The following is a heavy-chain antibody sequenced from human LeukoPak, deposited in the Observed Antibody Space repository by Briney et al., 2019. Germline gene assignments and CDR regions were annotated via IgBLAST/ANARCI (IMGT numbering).Heavy chain of an antibody. Sequence: GASVKVSCKASGYTFTGYYMHWVRQAPGQGLEWMGWINPNSGGTNYAQKFQGWVTMTRDTSISTAYMELSRLRSDDTAVYYCARDLGTAAAVGDYWGQGTLVTVSS. CDR1: GYTFTGYY. CDR2: INPNSGGT. J-gene: IGHJ4*02. D-gene: IGHD6-13*01. V-gene: IGHV1-2*04. CDR3: ARDLGTAAAVGDY.